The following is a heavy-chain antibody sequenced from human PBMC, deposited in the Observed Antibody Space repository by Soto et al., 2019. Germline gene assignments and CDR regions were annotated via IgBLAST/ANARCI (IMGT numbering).Heavy chain of an antibody. J-gene: IGHJ6*02. D-gene: IGHD6-25*01. CDR3: SRVSGSDYYGMDV. Sequence: QVQLQESGPGLVKPSGTLSLTCAVSGGSISSRYWWSWVRQPPGKGLEWIGEIYHSGSTNYNTSLQSRVTISVDKSKNQSSLKVTSVTAADTAVYYFSRVSGSDYYGMDVWGQGTTVTVSS. CDR1: GGSISSRYW. CDR2: IYHSGST. V-gene: IGHV4-4*02.